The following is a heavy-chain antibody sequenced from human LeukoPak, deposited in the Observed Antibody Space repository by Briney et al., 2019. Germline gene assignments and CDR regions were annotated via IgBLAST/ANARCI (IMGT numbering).Heavy chain of an antibody. CDR3: ARHVWGSYSN. CDR2: IYYTGNT. Sequence: SDTLSLTCTVSGDSISTSKSYWGWIRQPPLKGLEWIGSIYYTGNTYYNASLKSRVTISVDTSKNQFSLKLSSVTAADTAVYYCARHVWGSYSNWGQGTLVTVSS. J-gene: IGHJ4*02. V-gene: IGHV4-39*01. D-gene: IGHD1-26*01. CDR1: GDSISTSKSY.